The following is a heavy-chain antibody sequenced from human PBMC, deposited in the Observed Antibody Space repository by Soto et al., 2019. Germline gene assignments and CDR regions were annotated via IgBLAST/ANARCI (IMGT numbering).Heavy chain of an antibody. Sequence: EVQLVESGGGLVQPGRSLRLSCAASGFTFDDYAMHWVRQAPGKGLEWVSGISWNSGSIGYADSVKGRFTISRDNAKNSLYLQMNSLRAEDTALYYCAKGASGIVATIPDYWGQGTLVTVSS. CDR3: AKGASGIVATIPDY. J-gene: IGHJ4*02. CDR2: ISWNSGSI. D-gene: IGHD5-12*01. CDR1: GFTFDDYA. V-gene: IGHV3-9*01.